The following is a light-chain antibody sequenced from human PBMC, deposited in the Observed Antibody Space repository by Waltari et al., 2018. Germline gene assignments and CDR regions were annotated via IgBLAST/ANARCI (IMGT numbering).Light chain of an antibody. CDR2: EVS. Sequence: QSALTQPASVSGSPGQSITLSCTGASSDVGGYNYVSWYQHHPGKAPKLMIYEVSNRPSGVSNRFSGSKSGNTASLTISGLQAEDEADYYCGSYTSSTTLEVFGTGTKVTVL. CDR1: SSDVGGYNY. V-gene: IGLV2-14*01. CDR3: GSYTSSTTLEV. J-gene: IGLJ1*01.